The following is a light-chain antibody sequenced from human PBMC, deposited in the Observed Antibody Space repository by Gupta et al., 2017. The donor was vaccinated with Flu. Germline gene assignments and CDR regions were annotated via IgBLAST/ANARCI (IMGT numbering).Light chain of an antibody. V-gene: IGLV6-57*01. J-gene: IGLJ3*02. CDR2: ENN. CDR1: SGSIASNY. Sequence: SGSIASNYVQWYQQRPGSSPTTVIHENNERLSEVPDRFSGSIDSSSNSASLTISGLKTEDEADYYCQSYDSNNWVFGGGTKLTVL. CDR3: QSYDSNNWV.